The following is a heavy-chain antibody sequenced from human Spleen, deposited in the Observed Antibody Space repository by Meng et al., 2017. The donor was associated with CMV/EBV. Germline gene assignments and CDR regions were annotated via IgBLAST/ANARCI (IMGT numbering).Heavy chain of an antibody. CDR3: ARLTMDCSSTSCPPYYYYGMDV. D-gene: IGHD2-2*01. CDR1: GGSIDSGSHF. V-gene: IGHV4-39*01. CDR2: IFYSGST. J-gene: IGHJ6*02. Sequence: SETLSLTCAVSGGSIDSGSHFWGWIRQPPGKGLEWIGSIFYSGSTYYNPSLKSRVTISVDTSKNQFSLKLSSVTAADTAVYYCARLTMDCSSTSCPPYYYYGMDVWGQGTTVTVSS.